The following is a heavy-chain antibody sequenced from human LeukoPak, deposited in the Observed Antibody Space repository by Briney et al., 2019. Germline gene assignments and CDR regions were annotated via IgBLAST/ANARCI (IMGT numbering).Heavy chain of an antibody. CDR3: ARDYITMVRGVIRDPYYYYYMDV. D-gene: IGHD3-10*01. CDR1: GGSISSGSYY. J-gene: IGHJ6*03. V-gene: IGHV4-61*02. CDR2: IYTSGST. Sequence: SETLSLTCTVSGGSISSGSYYWSWIRQPAGKGLEWIGRIYTSGSTNYNPSLKSRVTISVDTSKNQFSLKLSSVTAADTAVYYCARDYITMVRGVIRDPYYYYYMDVWGKGTTVTISS.